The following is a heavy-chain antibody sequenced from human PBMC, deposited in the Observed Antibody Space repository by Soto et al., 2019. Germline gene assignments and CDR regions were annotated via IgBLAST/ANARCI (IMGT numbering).Heavy chain of an antibody. Sequence: GGSLRLSCAASGFTFSSYGMHWVRQAPGKGLEWVAVIWYDGSNKYYADSVKGRFTISRDNSKNTLYLQMNSLRAEDTAVYYCARAPCSGGSCYSAIFDYWGQGTLVTVSS. CDR2: IWYDGSNK. D-gene: IGHD2-15*01. CDR1: GFTFSSYG. CDR3: ARAPCSGGSCYSAIFDY. J-gene: IGHJ4*02. V-gene: IGHV3-33*01.